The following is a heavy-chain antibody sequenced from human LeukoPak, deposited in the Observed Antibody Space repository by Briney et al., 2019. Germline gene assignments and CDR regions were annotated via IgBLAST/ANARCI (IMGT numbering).Heavy chain of an antibody. Sequence: SQTLSLTCAISGDSVSSNSAAWNWIRQYPSRGLEWLGRTYYRSKWYNDYAVSVKSRLTITPDTSQNQFSLRLNSLTPEDTAVYYCARAPIGGWYFDLWGRGTLVTVSS. CDR2: TYYRSKWYN. V-gene: IGHV6-1*01. D-gene: IGHD2-15*01. J-gene: IGHJ2*01. CDR3: ARAPIGGWYFDL. CDR1: GDSVSSNSAA.